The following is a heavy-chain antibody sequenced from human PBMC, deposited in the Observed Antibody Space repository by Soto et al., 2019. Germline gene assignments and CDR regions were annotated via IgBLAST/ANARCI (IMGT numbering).Heavy chain of an antibody. V-gene: IGHV1-46*01. D-gene: IGHD3-3*01. J-gene: IGHJ6*02. Sequence: GASVKVSCKASGYTFTSYYVHWVRQAPGQGLEWMGIINPSGGSTSYAQKFQGRVTMTRDTSTSTVYMELSSLRSEDTAVYYCARDRRTIFGVVIISYYYYGMDVWGQGTTVTVSS. CDR1: GYTFTSYY. CDR3: ARDRRTIFGVVIISYYYYGMDV. CDR2: INPSGGST.